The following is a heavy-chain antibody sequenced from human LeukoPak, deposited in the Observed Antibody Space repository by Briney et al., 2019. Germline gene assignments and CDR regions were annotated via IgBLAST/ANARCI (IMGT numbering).Heavy chain of an antibody. CDR2: ISAYNGNT. V-gene: IGHV1-18*01. CDR3: ARGPPHYYGSGSYYLFDY. CDR1: GYTFTSYG. Sequence: ASVKVSCKASGYTFTSYGISWVRQAPGRGLEWMGWISAYNGNTNYAQKLQGRVTMTTDTSTSTAYMELRSLRSDDTAVYYCARGPPHYYGSGSYYLFDYWGQGTLVTVSS. D-gene: IGHD3-10*01. J-gene: IGHJ4*02.